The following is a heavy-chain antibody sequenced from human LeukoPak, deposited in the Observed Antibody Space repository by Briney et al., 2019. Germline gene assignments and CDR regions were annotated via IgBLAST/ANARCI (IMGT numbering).Heavy chain of an antibody. CDR1: GGSIINYY. D-gene: IGHD2-15*01. CDR2: IDTSGYI. J-gene: IGHJ4*02. V-gene: IGHV4-4*07. Sequence: PSETLSLTCTVSGGSIINYYWNWIRQPAGKELEWIGRIDTSGYINYNPSLKSRITMSIDTSKNQFSLKLSSVTAADTAMYFCARYRQDTSGQCDYWGQGTLVTVSS. CDR3: ARYRQDTSGQCDY.